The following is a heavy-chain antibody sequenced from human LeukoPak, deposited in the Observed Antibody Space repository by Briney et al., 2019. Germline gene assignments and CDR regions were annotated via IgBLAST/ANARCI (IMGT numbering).Heavy chain of an antibody. Sequence: PSQTLSLTCGISGDSVSSKNGAWNWIRQSPSRGLEWVGRTYYRSKWYDDYATSLQGRISISPDTSKNQFSLKLSSVTAADTAVYYCAREPHPYDILTGYYLGSYYFDYWGQGTLVTVSS. D-gene: IGHD3-9*01. V-gene: IGHV6-1*01. CDR1: GDSVSSKNGA. CDR2: TYYRSKWYD. J-gene: IGHJ4*02. CDR3: AREPHPYDILTGYYLGSYYFDY.